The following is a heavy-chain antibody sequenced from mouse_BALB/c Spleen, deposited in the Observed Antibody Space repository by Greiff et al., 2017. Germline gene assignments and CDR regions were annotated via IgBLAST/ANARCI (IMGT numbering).Heavy chain of an antibody. J-gene: IGHJ1*01. CDR1: GFTFSSFG. CDR3: ARVYGSSLYWYFDV. D-gene: IGHD1-1*01. CDR2: ISSGSSTI. V-gene: IGHV5-17*02. Sequence: EVKLMESGGGLVQPGGSRKLSCAASGFTFSSFGMHWVRQAPEKGLEWVAYISSGSSTIYYADTVKGRFTISRDNPKNTLFLQMSSLRSEDTAMYYCARVYGSSLYWYFDVWGAGTTVTVSS.